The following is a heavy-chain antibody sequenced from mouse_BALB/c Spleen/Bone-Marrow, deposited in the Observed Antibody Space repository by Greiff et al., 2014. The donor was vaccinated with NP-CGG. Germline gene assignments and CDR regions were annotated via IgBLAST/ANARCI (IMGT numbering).Heavy chain of an antibody. CDR2: IYHANVNT. Sequence: DVKLQESGAELVKPGASVKLSCTASGFNIKDTYMHWVKQRPEQGLEWIGRIYHANVNTKYDPKVQGKATITADTSSNTAYLQLSSLTSDDTAVDYCARCSLLRQAMDYWGQGTSVTVSS. CDR1: GFNIKDTY. V-gene: IGHV14-3*02. D-gene: IGHD1-2*01. CDR3: ARCSLLRQAMDY. J-gene: IGHJ4*01.